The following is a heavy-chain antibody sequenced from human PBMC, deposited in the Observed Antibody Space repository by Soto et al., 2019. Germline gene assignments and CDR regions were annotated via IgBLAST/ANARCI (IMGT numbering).Heavy chain of an antibody. CDR1: GCSISSYY. D-gene: IGHD3-16*02. J-gene: IGHJ4*02. CDR2: IYTSGST. Sequence: QVQLQESGPGLVKPSETLSLTCTVSGCSISSYYWSWIRQPAGKGLEWIGRIYTSGSTNYNPSLKSRVTMSVDTSKNQFSLKLSSVTAADTAVYYCARDNMGTWGSYRQLDYWGQGTLVTVSS. V-gene: IGHV4-4*07. CDR3: ARDNMGTWGSYRQLDY.